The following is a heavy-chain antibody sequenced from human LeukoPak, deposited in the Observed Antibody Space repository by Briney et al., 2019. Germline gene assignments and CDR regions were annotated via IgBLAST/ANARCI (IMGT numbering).Heavy chain of an antibody. CDR1: GFIFSRYT. Sequence: GSLILSCAASGFIFSRYTMSWVRQAPGKGLGWVSSISDSGHYIFYADSVKGRFTFSRDNAKNSVYLQMNSLRVEDTAIYFCARAGQQLVHDYWGQGTLVTLSS. CDR3: ARAGQQLVHDY. CDR2: ISDSGHYI. V-gene: IGHV3-21*01. J-gene: IGHJ4*02. D-gene: IGHD6-13*01.